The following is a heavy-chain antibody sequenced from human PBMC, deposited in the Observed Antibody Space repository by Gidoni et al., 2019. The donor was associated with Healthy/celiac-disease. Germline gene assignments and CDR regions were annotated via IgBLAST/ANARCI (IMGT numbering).Heavy chain of an antibody. V-gene: IGHV6-1*01. CDR2: TYYRSKWYN. J-gene: IGHJ5*02. D-gene: IGHD2-15*01. Sequence: HVQMPPSRPGLVKPSQTLSLPFAISGDRFSLNTADLNWCRQSPSRGLEWLGRTYYRSKWYNDYAVSVKSRITINPDTSKNQFSLQLNSVTPEDTAVYYCARVRERACSGGSCYTGWFDPWGQGTLVTVSS. CDR3: ARVRERACSGGSCYTGWFDP. CDR1: GDRFSLNTAD.